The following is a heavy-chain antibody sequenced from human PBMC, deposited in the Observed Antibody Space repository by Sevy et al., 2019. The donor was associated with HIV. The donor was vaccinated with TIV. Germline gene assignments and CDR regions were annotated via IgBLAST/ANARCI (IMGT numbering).Heavy chain of an antibody. Sequence: GGSLRLSCEGSGFTFGSYSMNWVRQPPGKGLEWILYISSGSGTIVYADSVKGRFTVSRDNAKKSLSLQMNSLTDEDTAVYYCMRAPDSSGWYDGAYFDSWGQGTLVTVSS. CDR2: ISSGSGTI. CDR1: GFTFGSYS. CDR3: MRAPDSSGWYDGAYFDS. D-gene: IGHD6-19*01. V-gene: IGHV3-48*02. J-gene: IGHJ4*02.